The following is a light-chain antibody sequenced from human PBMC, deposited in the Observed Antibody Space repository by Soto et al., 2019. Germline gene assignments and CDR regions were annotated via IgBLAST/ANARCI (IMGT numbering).Light chain of an antibody. Sequence: IVLTQSPATLSLSPGDRATLSCQASQSVMRYLAWYQQKPGQAPRLLISDASNRATGIPARFGGSGSGTDFTLIISSLEPEDFAVYYCHQRRQWPLTFGGGTKVDIK. V-gene: IGKV3-11*01. CDR1: QSVMRY. J-gene: IGKJ4*01. CDR3: HQRRQWPLT. CDR2: DAS.